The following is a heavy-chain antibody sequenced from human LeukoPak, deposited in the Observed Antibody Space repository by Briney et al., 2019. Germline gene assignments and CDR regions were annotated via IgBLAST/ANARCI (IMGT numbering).Heavy chain of an antibody. J-gene: IGHJ4*02. D-gene: IGHD1-26*01. CDR1: GFTFSSYA. CDR3: ARDRGSGSYLESDY. Sequence: QTGGSLRLSCAASGFTFSSYAMHWVRQASGKGLEWVAVISYDGSNKYYADSVKGRFTISRDNSKNTLYLQMNSLRAEDTAVYYCARDRGSGSYLESDYWGQGTLVTVSS. CDR2: ISYDGSNK. V-gene: IGHV3-30-3*01.